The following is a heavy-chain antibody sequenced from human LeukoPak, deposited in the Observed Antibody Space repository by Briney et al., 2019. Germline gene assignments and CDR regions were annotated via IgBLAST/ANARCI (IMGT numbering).Heavy chain of an antibody. J-gene: IGHJ4*02. CDR3: ARLPNYYDSSGYYYFDY. D-gene: IGHD3-22*01. CDR2: ISAYNGNT. CDR1: GYTFTSYG. Sequence: GASVKVSCKASGYTFTSYGISWVRQAPGQGLEWMGWISAYNGNTNYARKLQGRVTMTTDTSTSTAYMELRSLRSDDTAVYYCARLPNYYDSSGYYYFDYWGQGTLVTVSS. V-gene: IGHV1-18*01.